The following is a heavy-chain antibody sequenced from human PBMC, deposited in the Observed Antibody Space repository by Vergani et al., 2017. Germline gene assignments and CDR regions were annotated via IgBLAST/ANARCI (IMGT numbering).Heavy chain of an antibody. J-gene: IGHJ6*03. CDR3: ARDSHPFYASSRYYMGV. CDR1: GGTFINYA. D-gene: IGHD2/OR15-2a*01. V-gene: IGHV1-69*14. CDR2: IIPIFGTA. Sequence: QVQLVQSGAEVKKPGSSVKVSCKASGGTFINYAISWVRQAPGQGLEWMGRIIPIFGTANYAQKFQGRVTITADKSTRTAYMELSSLISEDTAVYYFARDSHPFYASSRYYMGVWGQGTTVTVSS.